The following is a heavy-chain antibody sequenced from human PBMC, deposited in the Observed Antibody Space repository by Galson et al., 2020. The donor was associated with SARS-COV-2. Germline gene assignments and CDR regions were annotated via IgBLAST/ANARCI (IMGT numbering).Heavy chain of an antibody. J-gene: IGHJ5*02. CDR2: IYWNDDK. CDR1: GFSLSTSGVG. CDR3: AHSYVDVPGVVPAAIVGNWFDP. V-gene: IGHV2-5*01. Sequence: SGPTLVKPTQTLTLTCTFSGFSLSTSGVGVGWIRQPPGKALEWLALIYWNDDKRYSPSLKSRLTITKDTSKNQVVLTMTNMDPVDTATYYCAHSYVDVPGVVPAAIVGNWFDPWGQGTLVTVSS. D-gene: IGHD2-2*02.